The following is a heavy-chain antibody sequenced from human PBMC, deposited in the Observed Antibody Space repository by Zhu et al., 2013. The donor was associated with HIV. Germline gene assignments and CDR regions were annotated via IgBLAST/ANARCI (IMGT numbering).Heavy chain of an antibody. Sequence: QVQLQESGPGLVKPSETLSLTCTVSGGSISSYYWSWIRQPPGKGLEWIGYIYYSGSTNYNPSLKSRVTISVDTSKNQFSLKLSSVTAADTAVYYCARRSLTSGGRHWFDPWGQGTLVTVSS. CDR1: GGSISSYY. V-gene: IGHV4-59*01. CDR2: IYYSGST. CDR3: ARRSLTSGGRHWFDP. J-gene: IGHJ5*02. D-gene: IGHD3-10*01.